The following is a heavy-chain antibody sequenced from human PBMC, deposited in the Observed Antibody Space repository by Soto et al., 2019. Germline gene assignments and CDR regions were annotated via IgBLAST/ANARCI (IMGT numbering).Heavy chain of an antibody. CDR2: INSDGSST. CDR1: GFTFSSYW. V-gene: IGHV3-74*01. CDR3: ARDHGSAIPYRSGWPIPFDY. Sequence: GGSLRLSCAASGFTFSSYWMHWVRQAPGKGLVWVSRINSDGSSTSYADSVKGRFTISRDNAKNTLYLQMNSLRAEDTAVYYCARDHGSAIPYRSGWPIPFDYWAQGTLVTVSS. D-gene: IGHD6-19*01. J-gene: IGHJ4*02.